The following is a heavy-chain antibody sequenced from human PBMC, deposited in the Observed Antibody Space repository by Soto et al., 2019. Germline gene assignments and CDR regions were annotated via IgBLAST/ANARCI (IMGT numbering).Heavy chain of an antibody. Sequence: SETLSLTCTVSGGSISSSSYYWGWIRQPPGKGLEWIGSIYYSGSTYYNPSLKSRVTISVDTSKNQFSLKLSSVTAADTAVYYCASRTNTGFDYWGQGTLVTVSS. D-gene: IGHD1-1*01. J-gene: IGHJ4*02. CDR2: IYYSGST. CDR1: GGSISSSSYY. V-gene: IGHV4-39*01. CDR3: ASRTNTGFDY.